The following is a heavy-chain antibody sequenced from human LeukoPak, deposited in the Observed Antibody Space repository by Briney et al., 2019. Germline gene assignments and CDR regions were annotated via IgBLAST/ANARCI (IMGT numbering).Heavy chain of an antibody. CDR3: ARFITMVRGVIGWFDP. CDR2: IYYSGTT. J-gene: IGHJ5*02. CDR1: DGSISSNSYY. V-gene: IGHV4-39*07. Sequence: PSETLSLTCTVSDGSISSNSYYWGWVRQPPGRGLEWVGSIYYSGTTYYNPSLKSRVTISVDRSKNQFSLRLSSVTAADTAVYYCARFITMVRGVIGWFDPWGQGTLVTVSS. D-gene: IGHD3-10*01.